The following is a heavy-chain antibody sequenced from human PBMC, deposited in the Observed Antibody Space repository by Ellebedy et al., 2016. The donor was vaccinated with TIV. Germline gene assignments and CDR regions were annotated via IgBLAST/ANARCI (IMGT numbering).Heavy chain of an antibody. CDR1: GYTFIDYY. CDR2: INPNSGGT. Sequence: AASVKVSCKASGYTFIDYYLHWVRQAPGQGLEWMGWINPNSGGTRYAQKFQGWVTMTRDTAISTAYMELPRLTSDDTAVYYCARGFARGYIYGYGDYWGQGTLVTVSS. J-gene: IGHJ4*02. CDR3: ARGFARGYIYGYGDY. V-gene: IGHV1-2*04. D-gene: IGHD5-18*01.